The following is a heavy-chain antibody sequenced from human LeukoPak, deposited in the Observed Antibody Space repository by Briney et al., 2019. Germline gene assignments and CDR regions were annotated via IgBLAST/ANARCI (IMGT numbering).Heavy chain of an antibody. Sequence: GGSLRLSCAASGFTFSNAWMSWVRQAPGKGLEWVGRIKSKTDGGTTDYAAPVKGRFTISRDDSKNTLYLQMNSLKTEDTAVYYCTTDLGYYDSSGYYWVDYWGQGTLVTVSS. V-gene: IGHV3-15*01. J-gene: IGHJ4*02. CDR3: TTDLGYYDSSGYYWVDY. CDR2: IKSKTDGGTT. D-gene: IGHD3-22*01. CDR1: GFTFSNAW.